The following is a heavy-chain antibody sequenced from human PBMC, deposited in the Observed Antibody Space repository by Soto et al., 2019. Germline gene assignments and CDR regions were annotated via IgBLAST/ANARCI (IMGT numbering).Heavy chain of an antibody. CDR3: AIRASYYDSSGYFDY. D-gene: IGHD3-22*01. Sequence: GGSLRLSCAASGFTFSNAWMHWVRQAPGKGLVWVSRINSDGSSTSYADSVKGRFTISRDNAKNTLYLQMNSLRAEDTAVYYCAIRASYYDSSGYFDYWGQGTLVTVS. CDR1: GFTFSNAW. V-gene: IGHV3-74*01. J-gene: IGHJ4*02. CDR2: INSDGSST.